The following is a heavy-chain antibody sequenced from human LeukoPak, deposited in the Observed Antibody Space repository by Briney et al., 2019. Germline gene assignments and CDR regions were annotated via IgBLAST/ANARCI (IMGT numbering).Heavy chain of an antibody. CDR3: AAMTMATPLVFPY. J-gene: IGHJ4*02. D-gene: IGHD4/OR15-4a*01. CDR1: GGSITSYY. Sequence: PSETLSLTCTFSGGSITSYYWSWIRQPAGKGLEWIGRTHTSGSTNYNPSLKSRVTMSVDTSKNQFSLKLSSVTAADTAVYYCAAMTMATPLVFPYWGQGTLVTVSS. CDR2: THTSGST. V-gene: IGHV4-4*07.